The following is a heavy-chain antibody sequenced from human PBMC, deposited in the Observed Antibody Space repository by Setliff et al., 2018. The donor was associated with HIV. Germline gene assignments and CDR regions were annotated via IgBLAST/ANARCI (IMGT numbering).Heavy chain of an antibody. V-gene: IGHV4-59*06. CDR2: TYYSGST. J-gene: IGHJ4*02. Sequence: PSETLSLTCTVSGGSISSYYWSWIRQPPGKGLEWIGYTYYSGSTYYNPSLKSRVTISVDTSKNQFSLKLSSVTAADTAVYYCARAAPYYDYVWGSYRHFDYWGQGTLVTVSS. D-gene: IGHD3-16*02. CDR3: ARAAPYYDYVWGSYRHFDY. CDR1: GGSISSYY.